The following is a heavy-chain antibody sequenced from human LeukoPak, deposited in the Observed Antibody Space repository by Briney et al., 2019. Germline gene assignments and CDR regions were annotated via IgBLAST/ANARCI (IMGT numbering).Heavy chain of an antibody. J-gene: IGHJ6*02. CDR1: GFTVSSNY. D-gene: IGHD5-12*01. V-gene: IGHV3-53*04. CDR2: IYSGGST. Sequence: GGSLRLSCAAPGFTVSSNYMSWVRQAPGKGLEWVSVIYSGGSTYYADSVKGRFTISRHNSKNTLYLQMNSLRAEDTAVYYCARALATTSERNYYGMDVWGQGTTVTVSS. CDR3: ARALATTSERNYYGMDV.